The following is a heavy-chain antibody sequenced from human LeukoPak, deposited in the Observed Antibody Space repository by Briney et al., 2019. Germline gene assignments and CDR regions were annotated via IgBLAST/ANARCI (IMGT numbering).Heavy chain of an antibody. CDR3: ARRARDCSSGACYFDCFDI. CDR1: GYSFTSYW. CDR2: IYPGDSDT. D-gene: IGHD2-15*01. V-gene: IGHV5-51*01. J-gene: IGHJ3*02. Sequence: GESLKIPCKGSGYSFTSYWIAWVRQMPGKGLDWMGIIYPGDSDTRYSPSFQGQVTFSVDKSINTAYLQWGSLWASDTAMYWCARRARDCSSGACYFDCFDIWGQGTMVTVSS.